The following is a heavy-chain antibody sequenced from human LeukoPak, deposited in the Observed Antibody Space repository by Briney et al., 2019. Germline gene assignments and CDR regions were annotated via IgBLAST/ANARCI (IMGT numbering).Heavy chain of an antibody. V-gene: IGHV4-34*01. CDR2: INHSGST. D-gene: IGHD3-3*01. CDR1: GGSFSGYY. J-gene: IGHJ5*02. CDR3: ARGCITIFGVVITTNNWFDP. Sequence: SETLCLTCAVYGGSFSGYYWSWIRQPPGKGLEWIGEINHSGSTNYNPSLKSRVTISVDTSKNQFSLKLSSVTAADTAVYYCARGCITIFGVVITTNNWFDPWGQGTLVTVSS.